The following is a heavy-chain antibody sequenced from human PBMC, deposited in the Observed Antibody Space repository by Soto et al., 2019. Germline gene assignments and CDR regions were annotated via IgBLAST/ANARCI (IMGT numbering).Heavy chain of an antibody. CDR3: ARQAID. CDR2: VYYGGST. J-gene: IGHJ4*02. V-gene: IGHV4-59*08. CDR1: GGSISDYY. Sequence: HVQLQESGPGLVKPSETLSLTCTVSGGSISDYYWSWFRQAQGKGLDLIEHVYYGGSTNYNPALQRRVTASVDTSKNQLSMKLSSVTAADTAGYYCARQAIDWGQGTMVTVSS.